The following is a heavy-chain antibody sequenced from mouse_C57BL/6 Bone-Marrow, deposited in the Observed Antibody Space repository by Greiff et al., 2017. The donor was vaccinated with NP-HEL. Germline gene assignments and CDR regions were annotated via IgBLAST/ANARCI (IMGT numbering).Heavy chain of an antibody. CDR1: GYTITDYY. D-gene: IGHD1-1*01. CDR2: IDPENGDT. Sequence: VQLQQSGAELVRPGASVKLSCTASGYTITDYYMHWVKQRPGQGLEWIGWIDPENGDTDYASKFQGKATLTADTSSNTAYLQLSSLTSEDTAVYYCARGSHYYFDDWGQGTTLTVSS. J-gene: IGHJ2*01. V-gene: IGHV14-4*01. CDR3: ARGSHYYFDD.